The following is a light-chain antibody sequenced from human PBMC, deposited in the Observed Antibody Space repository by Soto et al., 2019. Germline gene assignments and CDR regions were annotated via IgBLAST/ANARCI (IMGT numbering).Light chain of an antibody. CDR2: DVS. CDR1: SSDVGAYNY. V-gene: IGLV2-14*03. J-gene: IGLJ2*01. CDR3: CSYTTSSTRI. Sequence: QSALTQPASVSGSPGQSITISCTGTSSDVGAYNYVSWYQQHPGKAPKLMIYDVSNRPSGVSNRFSGSKSGNTASLTISGLQADDEADYYCCSYTTSSTRIFGGGTQLTV.